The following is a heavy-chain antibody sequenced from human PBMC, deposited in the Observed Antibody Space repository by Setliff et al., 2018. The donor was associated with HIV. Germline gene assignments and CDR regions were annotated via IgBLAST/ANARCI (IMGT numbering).Heavy chain of an antibody. D-gene: IGHD6-19*01. J-gene: IGHJ4*02. CDR2: IYHSGTT. CDR1: GYSISSGYY. V-gene: IGHV4-38-2*01. CDR3: ARVFGSGWYQRNHY. Sequence: SETLSLTCAVPGYSISSGYYWGWIRQPPGKGLEWVGSIYHSGTTYYNPSLKSRVTISVDTSKNQFSLKLGSVTAADTAVYYCARVFGSGWYQRNHYWGQGTLVTVSS.